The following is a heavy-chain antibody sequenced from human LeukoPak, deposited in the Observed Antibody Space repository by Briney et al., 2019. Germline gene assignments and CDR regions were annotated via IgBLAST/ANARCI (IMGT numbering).Heavy chain of an antibody. CDR1: GGSISNYY. D-gene: IGHD6-13*01. J-gene: IGHJ4*02. Sequence: KPSETLSLTCTVSGGSISNYYWSWIRQPPDKGLEWIGYIYYNGNTNYNPSLKSRVTISVDTSKNQFSLKLNSVTAADTAVYYCAKDGRRVSSWSTPFDYWGQGTLVTVSS. CDR3: AKDGRRVSSWSTPFDY. V-gene: IGHV4-59*12. CDR2: IYYNGNT.